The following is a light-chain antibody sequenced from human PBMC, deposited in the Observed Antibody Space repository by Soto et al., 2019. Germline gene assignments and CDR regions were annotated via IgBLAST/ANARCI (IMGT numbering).Light chain of an antibody. Sequence: DIQMTQSPSTLSASVGDRVTITCRASQSISSWLAWYQQKPGKAPKLLIYKASSLESGVPSRFSGSGSGTEYTLTISSRQPDDFAPYYCQQYNSYPTFGQGTKVEIK. CDR3: QQYNSYPT. J-gene: IGKJ1*01. V-gene: IGKV1-5*03. CDR1: QSISSW. CDR2: KAS.